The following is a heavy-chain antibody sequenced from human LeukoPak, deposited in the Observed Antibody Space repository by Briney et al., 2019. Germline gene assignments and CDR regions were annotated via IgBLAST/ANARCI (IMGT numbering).Heavy chain of an antibody. J-gene: IGHJ5*02. Sequence: SQTLSLTCAISGDSVSSNSAAWSWIRESPSRGLEWLGRTYYRSKWSYDYAVSVKGRITINPDTSKNQFSLQLSSVTPDDTAIYYCARTLVTSIYGNYFHPWGQGTLVTVSS. CDR3: ARTLVTSIYGNYFHP. V-gene: IGHV6-1*01. D-gene: IGHD1-7*01. CDR2: TYYRSKWSY. CDR1: GDSVSSNSAA.